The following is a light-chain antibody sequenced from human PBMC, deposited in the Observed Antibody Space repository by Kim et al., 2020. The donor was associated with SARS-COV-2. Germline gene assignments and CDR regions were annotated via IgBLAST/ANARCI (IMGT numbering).Light chain of an antibody. CDR3: ISRDSSANHHVA. Sequence: SSELTQDPAVSVALGQTVRITCQGDSLRSYYASWYQQKPGQAPLLVIYGKNNRPSGIPDRFSGSNSGNTTSLTITGAQAEDEADYYCISRDSSANHHVAFGGGTQLTVL. V-gene: IGLV3-19*01. J-gene: IGLJ2*01. CDR2: GKN. CDR1: SLRSYY.